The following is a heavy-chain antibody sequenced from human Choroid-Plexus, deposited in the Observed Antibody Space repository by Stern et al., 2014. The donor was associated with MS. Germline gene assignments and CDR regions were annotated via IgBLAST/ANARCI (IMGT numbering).Heavy chain of an antibody. V-gene: IGHV3-30*18. CDR3: AKDRQYLTYIFDH. D-gene: IGHD2/OR15-2a*01. CDR1: GFTFGSCA. Sequence: VQLLESGGGVVQPGRPLRLSCVASGFTFGSCAMHWVRQAPGKGLEWVAGVSYDGSNKYYADSVKGRFTISRDNSQNTLYMQMSSLRPEDTAVYYCAKDRQYLTYIFDHWGQGSLVTVSS. J-gene: IGHJ5*02. CDR2: VSYDGSNK.